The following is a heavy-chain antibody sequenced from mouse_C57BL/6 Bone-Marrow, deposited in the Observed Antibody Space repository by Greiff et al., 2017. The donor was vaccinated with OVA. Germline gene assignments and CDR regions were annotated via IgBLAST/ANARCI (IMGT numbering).Heavy chain of an antibody. J-gene: IGHJ3*01. CDR1: GYTFTDYY. D-gene: IGHD1-1*01. V-gene: IGHV1-26*01. CDR2: INPNNGGT. CDR3: AREDYGSSPDAY. Sequence: VQLQQSGPELVKPGASVKISCKASGYTFTDYYMNWVKQSHGKSLEWIGDINPNNGGTSYNQKFKGKATLTVDKSSSTAYMELRSLTSEDSAVYYCAREDYGSSPDAYWGQGTLVTVSA.